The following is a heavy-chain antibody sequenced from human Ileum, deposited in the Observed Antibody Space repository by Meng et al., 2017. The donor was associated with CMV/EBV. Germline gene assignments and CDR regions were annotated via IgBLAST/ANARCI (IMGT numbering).Heavy chain of an antibody. J-gene: IGHJ4*02. Sequence: SGYTFTSHDINWVRQATGQGLEWMGWMNPNSGNTGYAQKFQGRVTITRNTSISTAYMELSSLRSEDTAVYYCARGVRYGSGKKYFDSWGQGTLVTVSS. CDR2: MNPNSGNT. CDR3: ARGVRYGSGKKYFDS. V-gene: IGHV1-8*03. D-gene: IGHD3-10*01. CDR1: GYTFTSHD.